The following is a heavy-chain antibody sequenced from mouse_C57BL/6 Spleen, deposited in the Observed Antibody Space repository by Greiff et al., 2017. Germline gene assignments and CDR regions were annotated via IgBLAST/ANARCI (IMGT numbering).Heavy chain of an antibody. D-gene: IGHD3-2*02. CDR3: APRGSGSAWLAY. Sequence: QVQLQQPGAELVKPGASVKLSCKASGYTFTSYWMHWVKQRPGQGLEWIGMIHPNSGSTNYNEKFKSKATLTVDKSSSTAYMQLSSLTSEDAAVYYGAPRGSGSAWLAYWGQGTRVTVSA. CDR2: IHPNSGST. V-gene: IGHV1-64*01. CDR1: GYTFTSYW. J-gene: IGHJ3*01.